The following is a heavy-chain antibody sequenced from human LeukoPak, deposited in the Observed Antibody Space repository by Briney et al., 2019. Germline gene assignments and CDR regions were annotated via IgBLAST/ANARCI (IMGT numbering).Heavy chain of an antibody. CDR2: ISYDGSNK. J-gene: IGHJ4*02. V-gene: IGHV3-30-3*01. CDR3: ARGYCSSTSCYKFDY. CDR1: GFTFSSYA. D-gene: IGHD2-2*02. Sequence: GGSLRLSCAASGFTFSSYAMHWVRQAPGKGLEWVAVISYDGSNKYYTDSVKGRFTISRDNSKNTLYLQMNSLRAEDTAVYYCARGYCSSTSCYKFDYWGQGTLVTVSS.